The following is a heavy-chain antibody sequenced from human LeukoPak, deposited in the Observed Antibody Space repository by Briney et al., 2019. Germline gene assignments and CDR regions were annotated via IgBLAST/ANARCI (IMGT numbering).Heavy chain of an antibody. J-gene: IGHJ5*02. Sequence: GGTLRLSCAVSGFTFSNYWMHWVRQAPGKGLVWVSRINSDGSSTSYADSVKGRFTISRDNAKNTLYLQMNSLRAEDTAVYYCARGYYYGSGSSPNNWFDPWGQGTLVTVSS. D-gene: IGHD3-10*01. CDR1: GFTFSNYW. V-gene: IGHV3-74*01. CDR3: ARGYYYGSGSSPNNWFDP. CDR2: INSDGSST.